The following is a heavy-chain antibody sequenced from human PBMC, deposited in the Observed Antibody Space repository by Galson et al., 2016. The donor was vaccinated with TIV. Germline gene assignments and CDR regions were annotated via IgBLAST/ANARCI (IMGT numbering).Heavy chain of an antibody. D-gene: IGHD4/OR15-4a*01. CDR3: TTDPYGVDV. V-gene: IGHV3-15*01. CDR1: GFTFNDAW. CDR2: IKSNTAGGTT. Sequence: SLRLSCAASGFTFNDAWMTWIRQGPGKGLEWVGRIKSNTAGGTTDYAAAVEGRFTISRDDSENTVYLQMNSLKSDDSGVYYCTTDPYGVDVWGHGTMVTVS. J-gene: IGHJ3*01.